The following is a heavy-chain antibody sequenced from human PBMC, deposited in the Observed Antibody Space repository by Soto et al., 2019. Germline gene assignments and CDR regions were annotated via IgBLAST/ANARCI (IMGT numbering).Heavy chain of an antibody. CDR2: IYYSGST. J-gene: IGHJ6*02. CDR1: GGSVSSGSYY. V-gene: IGHV4-61*01. D-gene: IGHD3-10*01. Sequence: QVQLQESGPGLVKPSETLSLTCTVSGGSVSSGSYYWSWIRQPPGKGLEWIGYIYYSGSTNYNPSLKIRVTISVDTSKNQFSLKLSSVTAADTAVYYCARAAELLWFGELLRHYGMDVWGQGTTVTVSS. CDR3: ARAAELLWFGELLRHYGMDV.